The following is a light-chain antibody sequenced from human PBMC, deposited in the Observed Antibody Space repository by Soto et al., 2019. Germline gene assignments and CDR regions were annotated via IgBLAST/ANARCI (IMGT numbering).Light chain of an antibody. J-gene: IGKJ2*01. CDR2: GAS. CDR3: QQYDSYSRT. Sequence: EIVLTQSPGTLSLSPGERATLSCRASQSVSSNFLSWYQQKPGQAPRLLFYGASSRATGIPDRFSGSGSGTDFTLTISSLQPDDFATYYCQQYDSYSRTFGQGTKLEI. CDR1: QSVSSNF. V-gene: IGKV3-20*01.